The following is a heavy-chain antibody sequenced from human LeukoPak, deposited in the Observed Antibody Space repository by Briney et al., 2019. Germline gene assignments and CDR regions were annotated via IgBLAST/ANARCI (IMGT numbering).Heavy chain of an antibody. Sequence: SETLSLTCTVSGGSVSSGSYYWSWIRQPPGKGLEWIGYIYYSGSTNYNPSLKSRVTISVDTSKNQFSLKLSSVTAADTAVYYCARGGGSYTIGYWGQGTLVTVSS. CDR1: GGSVSSGSYY. CDR3: ARGGGSYTIGY. V-gene: IGHV4-61*01. CDR2: IYYSGST. J-gene: IGHJ4*02. D-gene: IGHD1-26*01.